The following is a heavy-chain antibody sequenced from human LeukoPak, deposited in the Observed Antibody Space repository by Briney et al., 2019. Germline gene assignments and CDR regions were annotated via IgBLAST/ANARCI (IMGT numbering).Heavy chain of an antibody. CDR2: IYSGGST. D-gene: IGHD5-12*01. J-gene: IGHJ3*02. Sequence: GGSLRLSCAAAGFTVSTNYMSWVRQAPGKGLEWVSIIYSGGSTYYADSVKGRFTISRDNSKNTLSLQMNSLRAEDTAVYYCARDLGYSAYATVRGYTFDIWGQGTMVTVSS. CDR3: ARDLGYSAYATVRGYTFDI. CDR1: GFTVSTNY. V-gene: IGHV3-66*01.